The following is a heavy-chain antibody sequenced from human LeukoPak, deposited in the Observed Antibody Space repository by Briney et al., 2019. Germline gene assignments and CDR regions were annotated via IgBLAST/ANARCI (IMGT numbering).Heavy chain of an antibody. V-gene: IGHV3-7*02. CDR2: IKQDGSEK. CDR3: AMYCSSTTCPTRAFDY. CDR1: GFTFSDYY. J-gene: IGHJ4*02. D-gene: IGHD2-2*01. Sequence: PGGSLRLSCAASGFTFSDYYMSWVRKAPGKGLEWVASIKQDGSEKYYVDSVKGRFTISRDNAKNSLYLQMNSLRAEDTAVYYCAMYCSSTTCPTRAFDYWGQGTLVTVSS.